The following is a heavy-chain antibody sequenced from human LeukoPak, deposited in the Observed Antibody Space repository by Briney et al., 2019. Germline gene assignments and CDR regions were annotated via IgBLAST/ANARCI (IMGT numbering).Heavy chain of an antibody. V-gene: IGHV1-69*04. D-gene: IGHD6-13*01. CDR3: ARDPSASAAAGVNGY. CDR2: IIPILGIA. Sequence: RASVKVSCKASGGTFSSYAISWVRQAPGQGLEWMGRIIPILGIANYAQTFQGRVTITADKSTSTAYMELSSLRSEDTAVYYCARDPSASAAAGVNGYWGQGTLVTVSS. CDR1: GGTFSSYA. J-gene: IGHJ4*02.